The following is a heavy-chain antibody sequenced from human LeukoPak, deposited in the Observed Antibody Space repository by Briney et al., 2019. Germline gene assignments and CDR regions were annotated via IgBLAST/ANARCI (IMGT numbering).Heavy chain of an antibody. CDR2: ISGSGGST. CDR1: GLTFNTYW. V-gene: IGHV3-23*01. J-gene: IGHJ4*02. CDR3: AKARYYYDSSGYSILDY. Sequence: TGGSLRLSCAAYGLTFNTYWMNWVRQAPGKGLEWVSAISGSGGSTYYADSVKGRFTISRDNSKNTLYLQMNSLRAEDTAVYYCAKARYYYDSSGYSILDYWGQGTLVTVSS. D-gene: IGHD3-22*01.